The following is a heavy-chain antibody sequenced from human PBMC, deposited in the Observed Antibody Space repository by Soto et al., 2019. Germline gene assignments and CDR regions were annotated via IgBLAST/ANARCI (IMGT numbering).Heavy chain of an antibody. CDR2: IYPGDSDT. V-gene: IGHV5-51*01. CDR1: GYSFTNYW. J-gene: IGHJ6*02. D-gene: IGHD3-22*01. CDR3: ARRGHYYDSSGYYESGMDV. Sequence: PGESLKISCKGSGYSFTNYWIAWVRQMPGKGLEWMGIIYPGDSDTGYSPSFQGQVTISADKSISTAYLQWSSLKASDTAMYYCARRGHYYDSSGYYESGMDVWGQGTTVTVSS.